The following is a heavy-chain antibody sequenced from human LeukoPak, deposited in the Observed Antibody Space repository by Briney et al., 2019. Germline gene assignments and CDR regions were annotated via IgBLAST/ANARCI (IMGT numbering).Heavy chain of an antibody. CDR2: IRYDGSNK. V-gene: IGHV3-30*02. Sequence: GGSLRLSCAVSGFTFSSYGMHWVRQAPGKGLEWVGFIRYDGSNKYYADSVKGRFTISRDNSKNTLYLQMNSLRAEDTAVYYCAKYQRGSGSYYFDYWGQGTLVTVSS. CDR3: AKYQRGSGSYYFDY. J-gene: IGHJ4*02. CDR1: GFTFSSYG. D-gene: IGHD1-26*01.